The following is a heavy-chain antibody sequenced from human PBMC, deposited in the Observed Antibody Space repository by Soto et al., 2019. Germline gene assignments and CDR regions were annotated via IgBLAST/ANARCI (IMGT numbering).Heavy chain of an antibody. Sequence: SETLSLTCTVSGGSISSSSYYWGWIRQPPGKGLEWIGSIYYSGSTYYNPSLKSRVTISVDTSKNQLSLKLSSVTAADTAVYYCARTSVVVAATAFDYWGQGTLVTVSS. CDR1: GGSISSSSYY. CDR3: ARTSVVVAATAFDY. D-gene: IGHD2-15*01. J-gene: IGHJ4*02. V-gene: IGHV4-39*01. CDR2: IYYSGST.